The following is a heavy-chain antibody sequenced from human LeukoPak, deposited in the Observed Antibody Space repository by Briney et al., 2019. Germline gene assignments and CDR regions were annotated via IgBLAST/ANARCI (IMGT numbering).Heavy chain of an antibody. CDR2: VSGSGGTI. V-gene: IGHV3-23*01. D-gene: IGHD3-16*01. CDR1: GFTFSSYA. J-gene: IGHJ4*02. Sequence: GGSLRLSCEGPGFTFSSYAMSWVRQAPGKGLEWVSVVSGSGGTIYYVDSVKGRFTISRDNSKNTLYLQMNTLRAEDTAIYYCAKSAFGGTIPKDWGQGTLVTVSS. CDR3: AKSAFGGTIPKD.